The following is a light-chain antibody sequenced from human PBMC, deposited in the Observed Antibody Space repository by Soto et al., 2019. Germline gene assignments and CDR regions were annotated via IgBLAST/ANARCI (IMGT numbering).Light chain of an antibody. J-gene: IGKJ1*01. CDR2: NTS. V-gene: IGKV1-5*03. Sequence: DIQLTQSPSTLSTSVGDRVTISCRARQSISSWLAWYQQKPGKAPKLFTYNTSNLERGVPPRFGGSGSGTEFTLTISSPQPNDFPTYYCQYWCDYCWTFGQGTKVEIK. CDR1: QSISSW. CDR3: QYWCDYCWT.